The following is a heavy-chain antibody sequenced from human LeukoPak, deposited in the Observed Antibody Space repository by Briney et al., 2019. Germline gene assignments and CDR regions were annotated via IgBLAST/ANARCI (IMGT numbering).Heavy chain of an antibody. CDR2: IRYDRSDI. CDR3: AKDYPSAVGSSPFEY. J-gene: IGHJ4*02. V-gene: IGHV3-30*02. Sequence: GGSLRLSCAASGFTFSTSGMHWVRQAPGKGLEWVAFIRYDRSDIHYPDYVKGRFSISRDNFKNTLYLQMNSLRAEDTAIYYCAKDYPSAVGSSPFEYWGQGTLVTVSS. CDR1: GFTFSTSG. D-gene: IGHD1-26*01.